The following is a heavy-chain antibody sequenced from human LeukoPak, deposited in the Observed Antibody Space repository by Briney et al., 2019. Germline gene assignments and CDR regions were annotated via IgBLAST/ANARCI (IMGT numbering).Heavy chain of an antibody. CDR2: INPNSGGT. J-gene: IGHJ3*02. CDR3: ARGFYNWNYGDAFDI. D-gene: IGHD1-7*01. Sequence: GVSVKVSCKASGYTFTGYYMHWVRQAPGQGLEWMGWINPNSGGTNYAQKFQGRVTMTRDTSISTAYMELSRLRSDDTAVYYCARGFYNWNYGDAFDIWGQGTTVTVSS. V-gene: IGHV1-2*02. CDR1: GYTFTGYY.